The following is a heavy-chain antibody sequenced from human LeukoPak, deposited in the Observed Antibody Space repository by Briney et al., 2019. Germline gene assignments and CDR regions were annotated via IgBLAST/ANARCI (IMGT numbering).Heavy chain of an antibody. V-gene: IGHV1-69*13. CDR1: GGTFSSYA. J-gene: IGHJ4*02. D-gene: IGHD6-19*01. CDR3: ARGVGQWLTTGRYFDY. CDR2: IIPIFGTA. Sequence: ASVKVSRKASGGTFSSYAISWVRQAPGQGLEWMGGIIPIFGTANYAQKFQGRVTITADESTSTAYMELSSLRPEDTAVYYCARGVGQWLTTGRYFDYWGQGTLVTVSS.